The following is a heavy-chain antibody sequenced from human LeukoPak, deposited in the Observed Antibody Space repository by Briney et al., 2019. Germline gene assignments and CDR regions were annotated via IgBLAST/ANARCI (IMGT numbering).Heavy chain of an antibody. V-gene: IGHV4-31*03. J-gene: IGHJ4*02. D-gene: IGHD2-8*02. CDR1: GGSISSGGYY. CDR3: ARDFTGGSFDY. Sequence: SQTLSLTCTVSGGSISSGGYYWSWIRQHPGKGLEWLGSIFSSASTIYNPSHKSRVIISVDTTKNQFSLKLTSVTAADTAVYYCARDFTGGSFDYWGQGTLVTVSS. CDR2: IFSSAST.